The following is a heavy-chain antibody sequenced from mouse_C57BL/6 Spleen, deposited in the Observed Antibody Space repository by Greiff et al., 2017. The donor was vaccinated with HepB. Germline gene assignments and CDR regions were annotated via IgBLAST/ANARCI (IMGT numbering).Heavy chain of an antibody. D-gene: IGHD2-5*01. CDR1: GYTFTSYW. J-gene: IGHJ2*01. Sequence: QVQLQQPGAELVMPGASVKLSCKASGYTFTSYWMHWVKQRPGQGLEWIGEIDPSDSYTNYNQKFKGKSTLTVDKSSSTAYMQLSSLTSEDSAVYYCARFDSNYDFDYWGQGTTLTVSS. CDR3: ARFDSNYDFDY. V-gene: IGHV1-69*01. CDR2: IDPSDSYT.